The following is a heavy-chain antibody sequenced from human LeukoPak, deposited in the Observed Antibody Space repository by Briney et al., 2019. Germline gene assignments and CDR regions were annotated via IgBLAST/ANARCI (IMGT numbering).Heavy chain of an antibody. CDR2: IIPIFGTA. V-gene: IGHV1-69*13. CDR1: GGTFSSYA. Sequence: GASVKVSCKASGGTFSSYAISWVRQAPGQGLEWMGGIIPIFGTANYAQKFQGRVTITADESTSTAYMELSSLRSEDTAVYYCARDKGATYSSSWYTVVDFDYWGQGTLVTVSS. CDR3: ARDKGATYSSSWYTVVDFDY. J-gene: IGHJ4*02. D-gene: IGHD6-13*01.